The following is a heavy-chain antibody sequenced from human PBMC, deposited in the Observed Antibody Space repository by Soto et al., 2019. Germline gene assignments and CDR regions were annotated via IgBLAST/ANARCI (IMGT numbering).Heavy chain of an antibody. D-gene: IGHD1-26*01. Sequence: QVQLQESGPGLVKPSGTLSLTCAVSGGSISSSNWWSWVRQPPGKGLEWIGEIYHSGSTNYNPSRTGRVTIAVDKSKNQSSLKPSSVTAADTAVDYCARVSGSYYYGMDVWGQGITVTVSS. CDR1: GGSISSSNW. J-gene: IGHJ6*02. V-gene: IGHV4-4*02. CDR3: ARVSGSYYYGMDV. CDR2: IYHSGST.